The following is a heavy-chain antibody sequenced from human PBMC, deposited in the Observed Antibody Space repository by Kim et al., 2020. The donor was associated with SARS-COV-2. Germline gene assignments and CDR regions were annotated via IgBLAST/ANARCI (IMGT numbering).Heavy chain of an antibody. J-gene: IGHJ4*02. CDR1: GFTFSSYA. CDR3: AKPPRHEGHCSGGSCYVDY. V-gene: IGHV3-23*01. Sequence: GGSLRLSCAASGFTFSSYAMSWVRQAPGKGLEWVSAISGSGGSTYCADSVKGRFTISRDNSKNTLYLQMNSLRAEDTAVYYCAKPPRHEGHCSGGSCYVDYWGQGTLVTVSS. D-gene: IGHD2-15*01. CDR2: ISGSGGST.